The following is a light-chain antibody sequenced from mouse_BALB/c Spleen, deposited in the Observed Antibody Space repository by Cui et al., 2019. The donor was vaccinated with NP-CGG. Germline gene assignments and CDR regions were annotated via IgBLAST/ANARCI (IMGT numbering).Light chain of an antibody. CDR2: GTN. J-gene: IGLJ1*01. Sequence: QAVVTQESAITTSPGETVTLTCRSSTGAVTTGNYANWVQERPDHLFTGLIGGTNNRAPGVPARFSGSLLGDKAALTITGAQTEDESIYFCALWYSNHWVFGGGTKLTVL. V-gene: IGLV1*01. CDR3: ALWYSNHWV. CDR1: TGAVTTGNY.